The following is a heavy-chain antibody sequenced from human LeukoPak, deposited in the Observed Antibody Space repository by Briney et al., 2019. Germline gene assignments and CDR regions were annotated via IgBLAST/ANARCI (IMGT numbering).Heavy chain of an antibody. V-gene: IGHV4-30-2*01. CDR2: IYHSGST. CDR1: GGSISSGGYY. J-gene: IGHJ4*02. D-gene: IGHD1-26*01. Sequence: TSQTLSLTCTVSGGSISSGGYYWSWIRQPPRKGLEWIGYIYHSGSTYYNPSLKSRVTISVDRSKNQFSLKLSSVTAADTAVYYCARDSTIVGAPFDYWGQGTLVTVSS. CDR3: ARDSTIVGAPFDY.